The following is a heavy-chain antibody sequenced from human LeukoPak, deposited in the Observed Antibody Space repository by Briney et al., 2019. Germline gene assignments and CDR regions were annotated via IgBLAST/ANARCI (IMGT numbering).Heavy chain of an antibody. V-gene: IGHV3-7*03. D-gene: IGHD3-9*01. CDR2: IKQDGSEK. CDR1: GFTFSSYE. J-gene: IGHJ4*02. CDR3: ARGYYDILTGYYKAHYFDY. Sequence: GGSLRLSCAASGFTFSSYEMNWVRQAPGKGLEWVANIKQDGSEKYYVDSVKGRFTISRDNAKNSLYLQMNSLRAEDTAVYYCARGYYDILTGYYKAHYFDYWGQGTLVTVSS.